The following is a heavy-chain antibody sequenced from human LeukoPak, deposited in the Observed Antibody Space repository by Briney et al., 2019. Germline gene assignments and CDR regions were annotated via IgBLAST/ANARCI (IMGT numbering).Heavy chain of an antibody. CDR1: GFTFSSYE. V-gene: IGHV3-48*03. D-gene: IGHD3-10*01. CDR2: ISSSGSTI. Sequence: GGSLRLSCAASGFTFSSYEMNWVRQAPGKGLEWVSYISSSGSTIYYADSVKGRFTISRDNAKNSLYLQMNSLRAEDTAVYYCARGAVVHYYGSGSYYSEFDYWGQGTLVTVSS. CDR3: ARGAVVHYYGSGSYYSEFDY. J-gene: IGHJ4*02.